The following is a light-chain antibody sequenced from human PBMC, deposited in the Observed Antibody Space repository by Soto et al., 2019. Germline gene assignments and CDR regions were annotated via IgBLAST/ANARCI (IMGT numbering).Light chain of an antibody. V-gene: IGKV3-15*01. J-gene: IGKJ3*01. CDR1: QSVSSN. CDR3: QQYNNWPRGFT. Sequence: EIVMTQSPATLSVSPGERATLSCRASQSVSSNLAWYQQKPGQAPRLLIYGASTRATGIPARFSGSGSGTAFTITISSLQSEDFAVYYCQQYNNWPRGFTFGPGTKVDIK. CDR2: GAS.